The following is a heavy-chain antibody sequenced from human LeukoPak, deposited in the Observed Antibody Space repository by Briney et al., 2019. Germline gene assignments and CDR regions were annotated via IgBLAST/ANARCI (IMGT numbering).Heavy chain of an antibody. D-gene: IGHD3-9*01. CDR2: IKTDGSIT. V-gene: IGHV3-74*01. Sequence: PPGGSLRLSCAASGFSFSVYWMHWVRQAPGKGPVWVSRIKTDGSITDYADSVKGRFTITRDNAKNTLYLQMNSLRAEDTAVYYCAREGRYFFDYWGQGTLVTVSS. J-gene: IGHJ4*02. CDR3: AREGRYFFDY. CDR1: GFSFSVYW.